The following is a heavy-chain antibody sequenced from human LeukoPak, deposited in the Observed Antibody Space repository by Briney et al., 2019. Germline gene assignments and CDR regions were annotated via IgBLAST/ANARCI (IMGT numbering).Heavy chain of an antibody. V-gene: IGHV3-48*03. Sequence: GGSLRLSCSASGFTFSSYEMNWVRQAPGKGLEWVSYISSSGSTIYYADSVKGRFTISRDNAKNSLYLQMNSLRAEDTAVYYCARDYSTVTTFFDYWGQGTLVTVSS. CDR1: GFTFSSYE. D-gene: IGHD4-17*01. CDR2: ISSSGSTI. CDR3: ARDYSTVTTFFDY. J-gene: IGHJ4*02.